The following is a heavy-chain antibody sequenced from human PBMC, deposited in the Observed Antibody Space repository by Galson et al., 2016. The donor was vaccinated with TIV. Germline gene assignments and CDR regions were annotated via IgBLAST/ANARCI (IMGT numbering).Heavy chain of an antibody. Sequence: SVKVSCKASGYSFTNYGIAWVRQAPGQGLEWMGWISTYNGYTDYAQKLQGRVTMTTDTSTSTAYMELRSLRSDDTTMYYCAREPTYYDRNGWGHWGQGTLVIVTS. CDR2: ISTYNGYT. CDR1: GYSFTNYG. CDR3: AREPTYYDRNGWGH. D-gene: IGHD3-22*01. V-gene: IGHV1-18*01. J-gene: IGHJ4*02.